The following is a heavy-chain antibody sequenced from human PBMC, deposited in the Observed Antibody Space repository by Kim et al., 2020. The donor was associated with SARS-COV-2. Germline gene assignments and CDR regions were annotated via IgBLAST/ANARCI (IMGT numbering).Heavy chain of an antibody. Sequence: GSLRLSCAASGFTFSSYAMHWVRQAPGKGLEWVAVISYDGSNKYYADSVKGRFTISRDNSKNTLYLQMNSLRAEDTAVYYCARGGSYWGFRALDYWGQGTLVTVSS. D-gene: IGHD1-26*01. V-gene: IGHV3-30*04. J-gene: IGHJ4*02. CDR3: ARGGSYWGFRALDY. CDR1: GFTFSSYA. CDR2: ISYDGSNK.